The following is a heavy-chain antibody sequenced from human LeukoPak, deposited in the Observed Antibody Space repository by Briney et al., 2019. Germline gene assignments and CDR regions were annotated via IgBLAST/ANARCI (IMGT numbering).Heavy chain of an antibody. Sequence: PGGSLRLSCAGSGFSFSTHAIHWVRQAPGMGLEYVSTINSNEATKYYADSVKGRFTISRDNYQNTVYLQMDSLRVEDMAIYYCARSYCSVNSCYQSFGYWGPETLVSVSS. J-gene: IGHJ4*02. V-gene: IGHV3-64*02. D-gene: IGHD2-8*02. CDR3: ARSYCSVNSCYQSFGY. CDR1: GFSFSTHA. CDR2: INSNEATK.